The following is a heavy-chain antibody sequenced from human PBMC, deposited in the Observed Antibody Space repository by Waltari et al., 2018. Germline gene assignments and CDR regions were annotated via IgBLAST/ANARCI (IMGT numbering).Heavy chain of an antibody. CDR1: GYSISSGYY. Sequence: QVQLQESGPGLVKPSETLSLTCAVSGYSISSGYYWGWIRQPPGKGLEWIGSIYHSGSTSDNPSLKSRVTISVDTSKNQFSLELSSVTAADTAVYYCARGGFRGYSYGQIFDYWGQGTLVTVSS. J-gene: IGHJ4*02. CDR3: ARGGFRGYSYGQIFDY. CDR2: IYHSGST. V-gene: IGHV4-38-2*01. D-gene: IGHD5-18*01.